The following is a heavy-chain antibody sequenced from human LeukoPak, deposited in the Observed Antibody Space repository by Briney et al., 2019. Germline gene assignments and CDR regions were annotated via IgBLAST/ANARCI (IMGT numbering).Heavy chain of an antibody. J-gene: IGHJ4*02. Sequence: ASVKVSCKASGYTFTSYYMHWVRQAPGQGLEWMGIINPSGGSTSYAQKFQGRVTMTRNTSISTAYMELSSLRSEDTAVYYCARGKKLWFGELLPRFDYWGQGTLVTVSS. V-gene: IGHV1-46*01. D-gene: IGHD3-10*01. CDR3: ARGKKLWFGELLPRFDY. CDR2: INPSGGST. CDR1: GYTFTSYY.